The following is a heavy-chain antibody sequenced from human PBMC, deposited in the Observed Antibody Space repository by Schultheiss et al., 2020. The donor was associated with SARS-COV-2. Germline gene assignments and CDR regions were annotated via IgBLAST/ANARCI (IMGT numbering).Heavy chain of an antibody. J-gene: IGHJ3*02. CDR2: INHSGST. CDR1: GGSFSGYY. Sequence: SETLSLTCAVYGGSFSGYYWSWIRQPPGKGLEWIGEINHSGSTNYNPSLKSRVTISVDTSKNQFSLKLSSVTAADTAVYYCARDRQGSVGLTDAFDIWGQGTMVTVSS. CDR3: ARDRQGSVGLTDAFDI. V-gene: IGHV4-34*01. D-gene: IGHD5/OR15-5a*01.